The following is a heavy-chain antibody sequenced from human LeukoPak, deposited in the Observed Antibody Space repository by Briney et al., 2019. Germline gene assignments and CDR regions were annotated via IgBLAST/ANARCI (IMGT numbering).Heavy chain of an antibody. Sequence: ASVKVSCKASGYTFTGYYMHWVRQAPGQGLEWMGRINPNSGGTNYAQKFQGRVTMTRDTSISTAYMELSRLRSDDPAVYYCARRFCSGGSCSLDYWGQGTLVTVSS. J-gene: IGHJ4*02. D-gene: IGHD2-15*01. V-gene: IGHV1-2*06. CDR1: GYTFTGYY. CDR2: INPNSGGT. CDR3: ARRFCSGGSCSLDY.